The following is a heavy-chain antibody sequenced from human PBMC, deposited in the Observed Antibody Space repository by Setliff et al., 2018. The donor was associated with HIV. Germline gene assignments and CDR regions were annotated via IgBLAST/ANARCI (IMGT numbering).Heavy chain of an antibody. D-gene: IGHD2-15*01. CDR3: AELLGGFDY. V-gene: IGHV3-21*01. CDR1: GFSFRNFG. CDR2: ISSSDDDT. J-gene: IGHJ4*02. Sequence: GSLRLSCTASGFSFRNFGMTWVRQAPGKGLEWVSSISSSDDDTHYADSLRGRSTVSRDNAKSALYLQMNNLSVDDTAVYYCAELLGGFDYWGQGTLVTVSS.